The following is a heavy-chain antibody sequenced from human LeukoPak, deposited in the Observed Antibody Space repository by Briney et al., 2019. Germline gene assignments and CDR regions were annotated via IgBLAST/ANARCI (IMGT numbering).Heavy chain of an antibody. CDR3: AKSGAVAASYYYYGMDV. CDR2: ISYDGSNK. V-gene: IGHV3-30*04. CDR1: GFTFSSYA. Sequence: GGSLRLSCAASGFTFSSYAMHWVRQAPGKGLEWVAVISYDGSNKYYADSVKGRFTISRDNSKNTLYLQMNSLRAEDTAVYYCAKSGAVAASYYYYGMDVWGQGTTVTVSS. J-gene: IGHJ6*02. D-gene: IGHD6-19*01.